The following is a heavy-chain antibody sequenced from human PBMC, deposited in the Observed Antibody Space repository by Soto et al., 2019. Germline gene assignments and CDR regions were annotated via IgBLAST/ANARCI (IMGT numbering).Heavy chain of an antibody. J-gene: IGHJ1*01. D-gene: IGHD3-22*01. Sequence: QVQLVQSGAEVKKPGASVKVSCKASGYTFTSYALSWVRQAPGQGLEWMGWISAYNGNTNYTQKLQGRFRMTTATSTTTAYMELSSLRSDDTAVYYCARLDSTGGHNFQHWGQVNLVTVSS. V-gene: IGHV1-18*04. CDR1: GYTFTSYA. CDR2: ISAYNGNT. CDR3: ARLDSTGGHNFQH.